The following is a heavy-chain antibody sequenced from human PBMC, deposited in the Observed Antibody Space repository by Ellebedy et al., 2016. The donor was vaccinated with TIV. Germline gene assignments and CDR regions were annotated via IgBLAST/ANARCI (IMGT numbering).Heavy chain of an antibody. CDR3: ARDGAVTTVFDY. J-gene: IGHJ4*02. CDR2: INPNSSGT. V-gene: IGHV1-2*04. CDR1: GYTFTGYY. Sequence: AASVKVSCKASGYTFTGYYLHWVRQAPGQGLEWMGWINPNSSGTNYAQKFQGWVTMTRDTSISTAYMELSRLRSDDTAVYYCARDGAVTTVFDYWGQGTLVTVSS. D-gene: IGHD4-17*01.